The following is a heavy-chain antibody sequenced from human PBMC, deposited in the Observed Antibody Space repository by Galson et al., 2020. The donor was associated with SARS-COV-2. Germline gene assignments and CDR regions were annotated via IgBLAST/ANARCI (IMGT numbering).Heavy chain of an antibody. CDR2: ISGSGGST. CDR1: GFTFSSYA. Sequence: GGSLRLSCAASGFTFSSYAMSWVRQAPGKGLAWVSAISGSGGSTYYADSVKGRFTISRDNSKNTLYLQMNSLRAEDTAVYYCAKAKQNWGSVFFDYWGQGTLVTVSS. CDR3: AKAKQNWGSVFFDY. V-gene: IGHV3-23*01. D-gene: IGHD7-27*01. J-gene: IGHJ4*02.